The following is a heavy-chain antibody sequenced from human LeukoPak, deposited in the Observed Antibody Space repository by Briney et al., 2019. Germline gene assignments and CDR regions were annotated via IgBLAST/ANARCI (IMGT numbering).Heavy chain of an antibody. J-gene: IGHJ4*02. V-gene: IGHV3-66*01. CDR3: ARAVGPFDY. CDR2: IYNGGSI. CDR1: GFTVSSNY. D-gene: IGHD3-16*01. Sequence: GGSLRLSCAASGFTVSSNYMNWVRQAPGKGLEWVGVIYNGGSIYYADSVKGRFTISRDNSKNTVYLQMNTLRDEDTAVYYCARAVGPFDYWGQGTLVTVSS.